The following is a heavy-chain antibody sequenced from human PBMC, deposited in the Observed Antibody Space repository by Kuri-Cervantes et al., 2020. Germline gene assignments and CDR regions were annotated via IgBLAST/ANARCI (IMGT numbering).Heavy chain of an antibody. Sequence: KVSCKGSGYNFTNYWIGWVRQMPGKGLEWMGIVYPGDSDTRYSPSFQGQVTFSADKPISTAYLQWSSLKASDTAMYYCARHLGSSTWANHFDFWGQGTLVTVSS. CDR1: GYNFTNYW. D-gene: IGHD6-13*01. J-gene: IGHJ4*02. CDR3: ARHLGSSTWANHFDF. V-gene: IGHV5-51*01. CDR2: VYPGDSDT.